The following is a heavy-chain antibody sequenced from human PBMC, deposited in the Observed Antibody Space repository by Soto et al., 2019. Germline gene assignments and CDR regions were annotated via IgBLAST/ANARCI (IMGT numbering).Heavy chain of an antibody. V-gene: IGHV3-23*01. CDR3: AKDLFLTVGPYYMDV. D-gene: IGHD1-20*01. CDR1: GFTFSSYA. CDR2: ISGSGGST. J-gene: IGHJ6*03. Sequence: GGSLRLSCAASGFTFSSYAMSWVRQAPGKGLEWVSAISGSGGSTYYADSVKGRFTISRDNSKNTLYLQMNSLRAEDTAVYYCAKDLFLTVGPYYMDVWGKGTTVTVSS.